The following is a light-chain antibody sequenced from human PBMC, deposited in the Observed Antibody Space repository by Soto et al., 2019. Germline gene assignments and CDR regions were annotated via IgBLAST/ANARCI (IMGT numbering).Light chain of an antibody. J-gene: IGKJ1*01. Sequence: EIVMTQSPATLSVSPGERATLSCRASQSVSSNVALYQQKPGQAPRLLIYGASTRATGIPARFSGSGSGTEFTLTIRSLQSEDLAVYYCQQYNNWPRTFGQGTKVEIK. CDR2: GAS. CDR3: QQYNNWPRT. CDR1: QSVSSN. V-gene: IGKV3-15*01.